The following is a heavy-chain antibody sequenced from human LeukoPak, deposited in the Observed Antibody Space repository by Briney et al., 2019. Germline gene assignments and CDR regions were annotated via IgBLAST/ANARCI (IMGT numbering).Heavy chain of an antibody. D-gene: IGHD3-10*01. CDR3: AKDLGGEELFGY. Sequence: GGSLRLSCAASGFTFSKFAMYWVRQAPGKGLEWVSALTDSGESTYYADSVGGRFTISRDNSKNTLYLQMNSLRAGDTALYYCAKDLGGEELFGYWGQGTLVTVSS. J-gene: IGHJ4*02. CDR2: LTDSGEST. CDR1: GFTFSKFA. V-gene: IGHV3-23*01.